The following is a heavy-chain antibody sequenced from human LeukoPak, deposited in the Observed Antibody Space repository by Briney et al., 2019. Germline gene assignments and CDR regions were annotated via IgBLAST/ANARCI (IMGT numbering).Heavy chain of an antibody. D-gene: IGHD3-16*02. Sequence: SETLSLTCAVYGGSFSGFYWTWIRQPPGKGLEWIGDINDSGSTNYNSSLKSRLSIAVDTSRNQFSLKLSSVTAADTAAYYCARVEITFGGVIDKGAFDIWGQGTMVTVSS. CDR2: INDSGST. CDR1: GGSFSGFY. CDR3: ARVEITFGGVIDKGAFDI. V-gene: IGHV4-34*01. J-gene: IGHJ3*02.